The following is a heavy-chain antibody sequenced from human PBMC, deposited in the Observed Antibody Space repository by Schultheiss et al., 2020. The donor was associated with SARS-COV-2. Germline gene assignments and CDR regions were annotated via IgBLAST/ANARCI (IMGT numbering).Heavy chain of an antibody. J-gene: IGHJ5*02. CDR2: IYYSGST. CDR1: GGSISSYY. CDR3: ARLRMTNNWFDP. V-gene: IGHV4-59*08. D-gene: IGHD4-11*01. Sequence: SETLSLTCTVSGGSISSYYWSWIRQPPGKGLEWIGYIYYSGSTYYNPSLKSRVTISVDTSKNQFSLKLSSVTAADTAVYYCARLRMTNNWFDPWGQGTLVTVSS.